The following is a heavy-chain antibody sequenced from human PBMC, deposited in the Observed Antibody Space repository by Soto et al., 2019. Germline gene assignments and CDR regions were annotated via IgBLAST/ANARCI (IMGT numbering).Heavy chain of an antibody. J-gene: IGHJ6*02. CDR1: GSSFSGYY. D-gene: IGHD4-4*01. V-gene: IGHV1-2*02. CDR3: ARGGNLEYSSPGGDYYYAMDP. Sequence: GASVKVSCKASGSSFSGYYIHWVRQAPGQGLEWMGRSSPNSGSTSYAQKFQDRVTVTWDTSFSTGYMEMSSLTSDDSAMYWCARGGNLEYSSPGGDYYYAMDPWGQGTPVTVSS. CDR2: SSPNSGST.